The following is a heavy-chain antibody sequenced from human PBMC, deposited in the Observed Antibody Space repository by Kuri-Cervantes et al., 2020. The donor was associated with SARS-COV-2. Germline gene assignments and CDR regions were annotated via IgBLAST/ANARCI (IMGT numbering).Heavy chain of an antibody. CDR1: GFSFNNYA. CDR3: AKYKGSPRGWGTMIKGYFDY. D-gene: IGHD3-22*01. V-gene: IGHV3-23*01. Sequence: GGSLRLSCAASGFSFNNYAMNWVRQAPGKGLEWVSTSRGTGGSTYYADSVKGRFTVSREKSGNTLYVQMSSLRAEDTALYYCAKYKGSPRGWGTMIKGYFDYWGQGTLVTVSS. J-gene: IGHJ4*02. CDR2: SRGTGGST.